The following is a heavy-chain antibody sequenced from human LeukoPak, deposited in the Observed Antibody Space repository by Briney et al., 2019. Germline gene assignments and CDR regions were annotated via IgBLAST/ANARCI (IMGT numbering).Heavy chain of an antibody. D-gene: IGHD1-7*01. CDR1: GFTFSTYW. J-gene: IGHJ1*01. Sequence: GGSLRLSCVASGFTFSTYWMHWVRQAPGKGLEWVSIISDNGANTYYADSVRGRFTISRDNSQNTLYLQMNSLRAEDTAVYYCAKGGEQVTWNFPNWGQGTLVTVSS. CDR3: AKGGEQVTWNFPN. V-gene: IGHV3-23*01. CDR2: ISDNGANT.